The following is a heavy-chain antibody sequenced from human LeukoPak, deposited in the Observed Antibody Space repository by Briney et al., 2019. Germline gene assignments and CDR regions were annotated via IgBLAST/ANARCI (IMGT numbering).Heavy chain of an antibody. D-gene: IGHD4-17*01. Sequence: SQTLSLTCTVTGGSLRRGDYYWRWLRQPPGRGLECIGYIYYSGCTYYNPTLNSRVTISVDTSKNQFSLKLSSVTAADTAVYYCAREDYGDYGRFVDYWGQGTLVTVSS. CDR1: GGSLRRGDYY. CDR2: IYYSGCT. V-gene: IGHV4-30-4*01. J-gene: IGHJ4*02. CDR3: AREDYGDYGRFVDY.